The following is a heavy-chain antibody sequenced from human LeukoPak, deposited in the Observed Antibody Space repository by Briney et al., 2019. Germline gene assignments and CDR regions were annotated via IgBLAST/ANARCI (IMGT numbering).Heavy chain of an antibody. J-gene: IGHJ4*02. V-gene: IGHV3-21*04. CDR1: GFTFSSYS. Sequence: GGSLRLSCAASGFTFSSYSMNWVRQAPGKGLEWVSSISSSSSYIYYADSVKGRFTIPRDNAKNSLYLQMNSLRAEDTAVYYCASPPIYGDSYYFDYWGQGTLVTVSS. D-gene: IGHD4-17*01. CDR2: ISSSSSYI. CDR3: ASPPIYGDSYYFDY.